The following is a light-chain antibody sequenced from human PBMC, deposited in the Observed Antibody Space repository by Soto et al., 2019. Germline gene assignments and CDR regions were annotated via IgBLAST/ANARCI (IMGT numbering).Light chain of an antibody. CDR1: QHISTW. CDR2: AAS. J-gene: IGKJ2*01. V-gene: IGKV1-12*01. Sequence: DIQMTQSPSSVSASLGDRVTITCRASQHISTWLVWYQQKPGKAPQLLIYAASSLQTGVPSRFSGSGSGTDFSLTISSLQPEDSETYYCQQANSFPFTFGQGTRLEI. CDR3: QQANSFPFT.